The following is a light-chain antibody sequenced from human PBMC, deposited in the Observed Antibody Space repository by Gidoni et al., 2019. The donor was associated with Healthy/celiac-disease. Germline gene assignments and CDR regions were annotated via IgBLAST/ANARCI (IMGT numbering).Light chain of an antibody. V-gene: IGKV3-11*01. CDR2: DAS. Sequence: EIVLTQSPATLSLSPGQRATLSCRASQSVSGYFAWYQQKPGQAPRLLIYDASNRATGIPARFSGSGSWTYFTLTISSLEPEDFAVYYCQQRSNWPLTFGGGTKVEIK. CDR3: QQRSNWPLT. J-gene: IGKJ4*01. CDR1: QSVSGY.